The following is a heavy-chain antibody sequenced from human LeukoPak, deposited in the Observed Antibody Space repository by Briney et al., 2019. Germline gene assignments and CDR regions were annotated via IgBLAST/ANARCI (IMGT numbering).Heavy chain of an antibody. CDR2: IIPIFGTA. J-gene: IGHJ4*02. CDR3: ARVRSSGWSNLDY. D-gene: IGHD6-19*01. Sequence: GASVKVSCKASGGTFSSYAISWVRQAPGQGLEWMGGIIPIFGTANYAQKFQGRVTTTADESTSTAYMELSSLRSEDTAVYYCARVRSSGWSNLDYWGQGTLVTVSS. CDR1: GGTFSSYA. V-gene: IGHV1-69*13.